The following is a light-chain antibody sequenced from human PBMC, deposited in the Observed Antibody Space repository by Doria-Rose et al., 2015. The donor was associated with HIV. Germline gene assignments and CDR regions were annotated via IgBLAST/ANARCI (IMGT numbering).Light chain of an antibody. J-gene: IGKJ1*01. CDR1: QSFSSTY. V-gene: IGKV3-20*01. CDR2: DGS. CDR3: HQYGTSWT. Sequence: EIVMTQSPGTLSLSPGERATLSCRAGQSFSSTYLAWYQQKPGQAPSLLIYDGSTRATGIPDRSSASGSGTDFTLTINRLEPEDFALYYCHQYGTSWTFGQGTKVEI.